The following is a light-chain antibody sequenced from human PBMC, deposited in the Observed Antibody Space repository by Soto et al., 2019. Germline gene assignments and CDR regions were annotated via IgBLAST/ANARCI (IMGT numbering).Light chain of an antibody. CDR3: QQYNSYPRT. Sequence: DIQMTQSPSSLSASVGDRFTVTCRASQGISIWLAWFQQKPEKAPKSLIYAASNLQSGVPSRFSGTGSGTDFTLTISSLQPEDFATYYCQQYNSYPRTFGQGTRLEIK. CDR1: QGISIW. V-gene: IGKV1D-16*01. J-gene: IGKJ5*01. CDR2: AAS.